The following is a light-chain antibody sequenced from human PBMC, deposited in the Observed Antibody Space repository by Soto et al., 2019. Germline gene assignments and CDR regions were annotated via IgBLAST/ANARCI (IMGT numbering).Light chain of an antibody. V-gene: IGLV2-14*01. CDR2: DFI. J-gene: IGLJ2*01. CDR3: RSYTSSSPLV. CDR1: SSDVGGYNY. Sequence: QSALTQPASVSGSPGQSITISCTGTSSDVGGYNYVSWYQQHPVKATKLMIYDFINRPSGVSNRFSGSNSVNTASLTISGLQAADAADYSCRSYTSSSPLVFGGGTKLTVL.